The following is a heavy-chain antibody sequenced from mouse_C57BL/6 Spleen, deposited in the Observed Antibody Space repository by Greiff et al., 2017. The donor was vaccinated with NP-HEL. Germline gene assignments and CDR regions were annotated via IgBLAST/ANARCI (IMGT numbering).Heavy chain of an antibody. CDR2: ISYDGSN. Sequence: EVHLVESGPGLVKPSQSLSLTCSVTGYSITSGYYWNWIRQFPGNKLEWMGYISYDGSNNSNPSLKNRISITRDTSKNQFFLKLNSVTTEDTATYYCARITTVVAMDFDVWGTGTTVTVSS. J-gene: IGHJ1*03. CDR1: GYSITSGYY. V-gene: IGHV3-6*01. D-gene: IGHD1-1*01. CDR3: ARITTVVAMDFDV.